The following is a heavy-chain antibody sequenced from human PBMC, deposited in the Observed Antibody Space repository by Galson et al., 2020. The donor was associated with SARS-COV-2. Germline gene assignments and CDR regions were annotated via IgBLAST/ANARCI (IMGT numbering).Heavy chain of an antibody. V-gene: IGHV3-30-3*01. J-gene: IGHJ4*02. CDR1: GFTFSSYA. D-gene: IGHD5-12*01. CDR2: ISYDGSNK. CDR3: ARGIDSGYSGYGVSVY. Sequence: GESLKISCAASGFTFSSYAMHWVRQAPGKGLEWVAVISYDGSNKYYADSVEGRFTISRDNSKNTLYLQMNSLRAEDTAVYYCARGIDSGYSGYGVSVYWGQGTLVTVSS.